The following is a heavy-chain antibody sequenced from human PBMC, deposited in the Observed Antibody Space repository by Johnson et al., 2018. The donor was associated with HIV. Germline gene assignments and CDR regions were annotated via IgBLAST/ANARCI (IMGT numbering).Heavy chain of an antibody. CDR2: ISGSGSII. J-gene: IGHJ3*02. CDR1: GFTFSSYW. D-gene: IGHD4-23*01. Sequence: VQLVESGGGLVQPGGSLRLSCAASGFTFSSYWMSWVRQAPGKGLQWVSYISGSGSIIYSTDSVQGRFTISRDNSKNTLYLQMNSLRAEDTAVYYCAKESETYGGNIGFEHPFDIWGQGTMVTVSS. V-gene: IGHV3-48*01. CDR3: AKESETYGGNIGFEHPFDI.